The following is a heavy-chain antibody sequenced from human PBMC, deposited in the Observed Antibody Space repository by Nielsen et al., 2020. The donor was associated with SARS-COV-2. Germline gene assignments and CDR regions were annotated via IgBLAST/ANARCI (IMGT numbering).Heavy chain of an antibody. Sequence: SETLSLTSAVSGGSVSSNDWWPWVRQSPGKGLEWIGEVSHSGSTNYNPSLKSRVTLSMDKSKNQFSLRLTSVSAADTAVYVCARGDLVVVPSPLLGLGPIFYYFCLDVWGKGTTVIVSS. CDR1: GGSVSSNDW. V-gene: IGHV4-4*02. D-gene: IGHD2-2*02. CDR2: VSHSGST. CDR3: ARGDLVVVPSPLLGLGPIFYYFCLDV. J-gene: IGHJ6*03.